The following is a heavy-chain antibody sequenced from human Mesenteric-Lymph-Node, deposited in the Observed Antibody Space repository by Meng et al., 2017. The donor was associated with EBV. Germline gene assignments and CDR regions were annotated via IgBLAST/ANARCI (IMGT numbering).Heavy chain of an antibody. V-gene: IGHV3-21*06. J-gene: IGHJ4*03. CDR3: ARTPVNIPCGGDL. Sequence: GQVGESGGGLVKPGGSLRLSCVTSGFRFGAYTMSWVRQAPGKGLEWVSSITSGSSHINYADSLRGRFIISRDNAKNLVFLQMHSLRVEDTAVYYCARTPVNIPCGGDLWGQGTLVTVSS. CDR1: GFRFGAYT. D-gene: IGHD2-21*02. CDR2: ITSGSSHI.